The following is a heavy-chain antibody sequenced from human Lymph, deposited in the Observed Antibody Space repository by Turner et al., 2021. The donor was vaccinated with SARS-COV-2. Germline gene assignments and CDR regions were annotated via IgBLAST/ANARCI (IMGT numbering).Heavy chain of an antibody. V-gene: IGHV1-24*01. Sequence: QVQLVQSGAEVKKPGASVKVSCKVSGYTLTELSIHWVRQAPGKGLEWMGGFEPEDGEKIYAKKFQGRVTMTEDTSTDTAYMELSSLRSEDTAVYYCATLKSNWKILTGRYYFDFWGQGTLVTVSS. J-gene: IGHJ4*02. CDR1: GYTLTELS. CDR3: ATLKSNWKILTGRYYFDF. CDR2: FEPEDGEK. D-gene: IGHD1-1*01.